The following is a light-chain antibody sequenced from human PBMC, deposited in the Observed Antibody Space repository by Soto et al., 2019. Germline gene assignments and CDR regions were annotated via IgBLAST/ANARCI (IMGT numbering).Light chain of an antibody. Sequence: EIVLTQSPGTLSLSPGERATLSCRASQSVSSSSLAWYQQKPGQAPKLPIYATSSRAAGIPDPFSGSGSRTSFTLTISRLEPEDFAVYYCQQDGSSPWTFGQGTKVEIK. CDR1: QSVSSSS. CDR3: QQDGSSPWT. J-gene: IGKJ1*01. V-gene: IGKV3-20*01. CDR2: ATS.